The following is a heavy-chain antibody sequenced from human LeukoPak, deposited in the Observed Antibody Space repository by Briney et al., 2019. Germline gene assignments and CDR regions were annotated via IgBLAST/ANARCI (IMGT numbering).Heavy chain of an antibody. Sequence: NPSETLSLTCTVSGYSISSGYYWGWIRQPPGKGLEWIGSIYHSGSTYYNPSLKSQVTISVDTSKNQFSLKLSSVTAADTAVYYCARVGATQEVDYWGQGTLVTVSS. J-gene: IGHJ4*02. D-gene: IGHD1-26*01. CDR1: GYSISSGYY. V-gene: IGHV4-38-2*02. CDR3: ARVGATQEVDY. CDR2: IYHSGST.